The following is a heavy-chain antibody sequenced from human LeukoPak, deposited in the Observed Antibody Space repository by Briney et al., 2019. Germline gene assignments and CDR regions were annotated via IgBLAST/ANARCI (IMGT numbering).Heavy chain of an antibody. CDR3: ARESPGASGSYY. CDR1: GYTFTSYA. CDR2: INAGNGNT. J-gene: IGHJ4*02. Sequence: ASVKVSCKASGYTFTSYAMHWVRQAPGQRLEWMGWINAGNGNTKYSQKFQGRVTITRDASASTAYMELSSLRSEDTAVYYCARESPGASGSYYWGQGTLVTVSS. D-gene: IGHD6-19*01. V-gene: IGHV1-3*01.